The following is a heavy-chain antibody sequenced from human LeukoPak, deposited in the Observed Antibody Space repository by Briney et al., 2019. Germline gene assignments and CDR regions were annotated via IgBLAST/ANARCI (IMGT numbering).Heavy chain of an antibody. CDR1: GFTFSSYG. Sequence: GGSLRLSCAASGFTFSSYGMSWVRQAPGKGLEWVSSISDDGRSTYYVDSVKGRFTISKDNSKNTMYLQMNNLRAEDTAIYYCAKRVPYTSSSVYFDYWGQGTLVTVSS. J-gene: IGHJ4*02. V-gene: IGHV3-23*01. D-gene: IGHD6-6*01. CDR2: ISDDGRST. CDR3: AKRVPYTSSSVYFDY.